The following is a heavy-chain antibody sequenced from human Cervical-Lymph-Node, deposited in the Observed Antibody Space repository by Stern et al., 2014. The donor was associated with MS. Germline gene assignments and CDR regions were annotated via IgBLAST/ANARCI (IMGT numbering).Heavy chain of an antibody. Sequence: QVQLVQSGGGVVQPGRSLRLSCAASGFTFSSYAMQWVRQTPGKGLAWLTVISYDGGTKYYADSVKGRFTISRDNSKNTLYLQMNSLRAEDTAIYFCARERWLHAIDYWGQGTLVTVSS. CDR2: ISYDGGTK. CDR3: ARERWLHAIDY. CDR1: GFTFSSYA. J-gene: IGHJ4*02. V-gene: IGHV3-30*04. D-gene: IGHD5-24*01.